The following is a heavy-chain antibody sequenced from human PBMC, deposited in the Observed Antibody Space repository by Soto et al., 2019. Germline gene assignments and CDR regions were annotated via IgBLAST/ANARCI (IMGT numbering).Heavy chain of an antibody. CDR1: GSIIRGQW. CDR2: INQDGTKI. CDR3: ARGEEWLLLSLQGVFDQ. J-gene: IGHJ4*02. D-gene: IGHD3-3*01. V-gene: IGHV3-7*03. Sequence: GSLSVSGAVSGSIIRGQWMSLVRQALGKGLEWVANINQDGTKIHYVDSVKGRFTISRDNAKNSLHLQLSSLRADDTAVYFCARGEEWLLLSLQGVFDQWGQGTLVSVS.